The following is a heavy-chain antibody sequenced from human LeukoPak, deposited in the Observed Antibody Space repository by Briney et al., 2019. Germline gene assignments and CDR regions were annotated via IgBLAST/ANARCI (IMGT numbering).Heavy chain of an antibody. CDR3: AFGYGSGSYLFYFDY. Sequence: GASVKVSCKASGYTFTGYYMHWVRQAPGQGLEWMGWINPNSGGTNYAQKFQGRVTMTRDTSISTAYMEVSRLRSDDTAVYYCAFGYGSGSYLFYFDYWGQGTLVTVS. CDR1: GYTFTGYY. J-gene: IGHJ4*02. D-gene: IGHD3-10*01. V-gene: IGHV1-2*02. CDR2: INPNSGGT.